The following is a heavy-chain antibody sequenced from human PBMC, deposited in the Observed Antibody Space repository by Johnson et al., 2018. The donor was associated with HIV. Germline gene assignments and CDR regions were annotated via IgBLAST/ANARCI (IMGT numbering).Heavy chain of an antibody. CDR3: AKGLAAFFAFDI. V-gene: IGHV3-7*01. CDR1: GFTFSSYW. J-gene: IGHJ3*02. D-gene: IGHD3-3*01. CDR2: IQQDGSEK. Sequence: VQLVESGGGLVQPGGSLRLSCAASGFTFSSYWMSWVRQAPGTGLEWVANIQQDGSEKYYVDSVKGRFTISSDNAKNSLYLQMNSLRAEDTAVYYCAKGLAAFFAFDIWGQGTMVTVSS.